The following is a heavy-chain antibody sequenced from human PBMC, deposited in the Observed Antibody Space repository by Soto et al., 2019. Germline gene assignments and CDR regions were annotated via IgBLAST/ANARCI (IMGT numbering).Heavy chain of an antibody. CDR3: ARAGGSNYDFWSGFLLDY. D-gene: IGHD3-3*01. J-gene: IGHJ4*02. Sequence: QVQLQESGPGLVKPSETLSLTCTVSGGSISSYYWSWIRQTPGKGLEWIGYIFYNVSPNYSPSLKSRVTMSIDTSKNQFSLKLSSVTAADTAVYYCARAGGSNYDFWSGFLLDYWGQGTPVTVSS. CDR2: IFYNVSP. V-gene: IGHV4-59*01. CDR1: GGSISSYY.